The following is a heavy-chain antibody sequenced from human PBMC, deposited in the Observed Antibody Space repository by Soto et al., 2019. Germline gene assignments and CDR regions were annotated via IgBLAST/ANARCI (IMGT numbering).Heavy chain of an antibody. V-gene: IGHV4-59*01. J-gene: IGHJ5*02. CDR2: IYYSGST. D-gene: IGHD3-10*01. Sequence: SETLSLTCTVSGGSISSYYWSWIRQPPGKGLEWIGYIYYSGSTNYNPSLKSRVTISVDTSKNQFSLKLSSVTAADTAVYYCARGFGVRGVIIMVDWFDPWGQGTLVTVSS. CDR3: ARGFGVRGVIIMVDWFDP. CDR1: GGSISSYY.